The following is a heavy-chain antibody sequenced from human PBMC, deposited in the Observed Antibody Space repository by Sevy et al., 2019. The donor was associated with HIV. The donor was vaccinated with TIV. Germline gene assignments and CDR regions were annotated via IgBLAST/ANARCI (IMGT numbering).Heavy chain of an antibody. CDR1: GFTFSSYD. Sequence: GGSLRLSCAASGFTFSSYDMHWVRQATGKGLEWVSAIGTAGDTYYPGSVKGRFTISRENAKNSLYLQMNSLRAGDTAVYYCARAMTTVTTYGMDVWGQRTPVTVSS. CDR3: ARAMTTVTTYGMDV. V-gene: IGHV3-13*01. D-gene: IGHD4-17*01. CDR2: IGTAGDT. J-gene: IGHJ6*02.